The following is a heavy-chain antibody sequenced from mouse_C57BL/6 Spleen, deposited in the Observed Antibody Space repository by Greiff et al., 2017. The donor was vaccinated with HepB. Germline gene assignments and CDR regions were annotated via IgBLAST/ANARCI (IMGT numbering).Heavy chain of an antibody. Sequence: EVKLMESGGDLVKPGGSLKLSCAASGFTFSSYGMSWVRQTPDKRLEWVATISSGGSYTYYPDSVKGRFTISRDNAKNTLYLQMSSLKSEDTAMYYCARQGLGRYFDYWGQVTTLTVSS. J-gene: IGHJ2*01. V-gene: IGHV5-6*01. D-gene: IGHD3-3*01. CDR2: ISSGGSYT. CDR3: ARQGLGRYFDY. CDR1: GFTFSSYG.